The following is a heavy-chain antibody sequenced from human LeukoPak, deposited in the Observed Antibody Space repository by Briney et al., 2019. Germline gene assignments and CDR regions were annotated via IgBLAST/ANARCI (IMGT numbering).Heavy chain of an antibody. CDR3: AKQLGYCSDGSCYFPY. J-gene: IGHJ4*02. Sequence: GGSLRLSCAASGFTFGSSAMSWVRQAPGKGLEWVSAISNNGGYIYYADSVQGRFTISRDNSKGTLCLQMNSLRAEDTAVYYCAKQLGYCSDGSCYFPYWGQGTLVTVSS. CDR2: ISNNGGYI. D-gene: IGHD2-15*01. CDR1: GFTFGSSA. V-gene: IGHV3-23*01.